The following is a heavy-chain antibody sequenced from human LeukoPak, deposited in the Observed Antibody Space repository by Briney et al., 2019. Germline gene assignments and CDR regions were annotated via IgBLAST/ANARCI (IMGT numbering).Heavy chain of an antibody. V-gene: IGHV3-15*07. CDR1: GLTVTNAW. D-gene: IGHD3-10*01. CDR3: TTGIRGD. J-gene: IGHJ4*02. CDR2: IASKTDGGAT. Sequence: GGSLRLSCSAAGLTVTNAWMNWVRQAPGEGLDWVGRIASKTDGGATDYAAPVKGRFTISRDDSKNTLNLQMNSLKTEDTAVYYCTTGIRGDWGQGTLVTVSS.